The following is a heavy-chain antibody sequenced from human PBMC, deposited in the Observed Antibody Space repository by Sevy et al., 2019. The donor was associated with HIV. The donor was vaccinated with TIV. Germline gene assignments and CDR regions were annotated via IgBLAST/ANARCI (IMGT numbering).Heavy chain of an antibody. CDR2: IYYNGHT. V-gene: IGHV4-39*01. CDR3: ARLTIFGVLTENWFDP. J-gene: IGHJ5*02. Sequence: SETLSLTCTVSGGSISNNNYYWVWIRQPPGKGLDWIGSIYYNGHTYCNPSLKSRFTIYVDTSKTQFSLRRPCLTAADTAVYYCARLTIFGVLTENWFDPRGQGTLVTVSS. CDR1: GGSISNNNYY. D-gene: IGHD3-3*01.